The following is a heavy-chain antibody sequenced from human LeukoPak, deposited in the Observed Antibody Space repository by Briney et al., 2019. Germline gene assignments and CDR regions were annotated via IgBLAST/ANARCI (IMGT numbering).Heavy chain of an antibody. V-gene: IGHV1-2*02. D-gene: IGHD3-9*01. J-gene: IGHJ4*02. CDR2: INPNSGGT. CDR3: ARARDRILTDYWDFDY. CDR1: GYTFTVYY. Sequence: GASVKVSCTASGYTFTVYYINWVSQAPGQGLEWMGWINPNSGGTNYAQKFQGRVTMTRDTSISTAYMELSRLRSDDTAVYYCARARDRILTDYWDFDYWGQGTLVTVSS.